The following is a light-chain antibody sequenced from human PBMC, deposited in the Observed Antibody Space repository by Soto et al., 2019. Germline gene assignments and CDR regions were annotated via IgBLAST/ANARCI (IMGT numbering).Light chain of an antibody. CDR3: KQYESSRGT. V-gene: IGKV3-20*01. J-gene: IGKJ1*01. CDR2: GAF. Sequence: EIVMTPSPAPLSVSLGERSTLSCRASQRVSSNLAWYQQKPGQAPRLLTDGAFSRATWIPDRFSGSASGTDFKLPTTRLEPADFADYYCKQYESSRGTSGPGTQVDIK. CDR1: QRVSSN.